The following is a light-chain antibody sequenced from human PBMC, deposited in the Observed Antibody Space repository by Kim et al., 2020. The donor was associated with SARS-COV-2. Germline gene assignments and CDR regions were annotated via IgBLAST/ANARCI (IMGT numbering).Light chain of an antibody. CDR3: QVWDCTTDHNYV. CDR1: NIESRS. CDR2: YDT. V-gene: IGLV3-21*04. Sequence: SYELTQPPSVSVAPGKTARITCGGNNIESRSVHWYQQKPGQAPVVVIYYDTDRPSWIPERFSGSNSGNTATLTISRVEAGDEADYYCQVWDCTTDHNYVF. J-gene: IGLJ1*01.